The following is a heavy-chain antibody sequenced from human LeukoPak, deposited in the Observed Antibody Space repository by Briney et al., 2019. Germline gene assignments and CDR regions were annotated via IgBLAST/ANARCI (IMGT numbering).Heavy chain of an antibody. Sequence: GGSLRLSCAASGFTFSSYSMNWVRQAPGKGLEWVSSISSSSSYIYYADSVKGRFTISRDNSKNTLYLQMNSLRAEDTAVYYCARSIGYSSGWYAYCGQGTLVTVSS. CDR3: ARSIGYSSGWYAY. CDR1: GFTFSSYS. V-gene: IGHV3-21*01. CDR2: ISSSSSYI. J-gene: IGHJ4*02. D-gene: IGHD6-19*01.